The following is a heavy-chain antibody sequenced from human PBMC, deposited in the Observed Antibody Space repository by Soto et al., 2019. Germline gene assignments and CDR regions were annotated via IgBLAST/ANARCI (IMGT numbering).Heavy chain of an antibody. J-gene: IGHJ4*02. Sequence: EEQLVESGGGLVQPGGSLRLSCAASVFTSSSYWMHWVRQTPGKGLLWVSRMNSDGSSTRYADSVKGRFSISRDIAKNTLYLQMNSLRADDTAVYYCARDQGYGGKYYIDYWGRGTRVTVSS. V-gene: IGHV3-74*01. CDR3: ARDQGYGGKYYIDY. CDR2: MNSDGSST. CDR1: VFTSSSYW. D-gene: IGHD4-17*01.